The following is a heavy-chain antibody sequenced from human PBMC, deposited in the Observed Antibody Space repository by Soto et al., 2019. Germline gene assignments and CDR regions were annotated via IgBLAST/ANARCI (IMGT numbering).Heavy chain of an antibody. V-gene: IGHV1-2*02. J-gene: IGHJ6*02. D-gene: IGHD3-9*01. CDR1: GYTFTGYY. CDR3: ARDPIYHDILTGYHTNYGMDV. Sequence: ASVKVSCKASGYTFTGYYMHWVRQAPGQGLEWMGWINPNSGGTNYAQKFQGRVTMTRDTSISTAYMELSRLRSDDTAVYYCARDPIYHDILTGYHTNYGMDVWGQGTTVTVSS. CDR2: INPNSGGT.